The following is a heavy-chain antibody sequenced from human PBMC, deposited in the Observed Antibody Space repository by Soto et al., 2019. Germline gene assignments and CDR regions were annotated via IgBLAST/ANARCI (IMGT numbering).Heavy chain of an antibody. CDR3: ARDQSDYDILTGLGYYYYYGMDV. D-gene: IGHD3-9*01. V-gene: IGHV3-30-3*01. J-gene: IGHJ6*02. CDR1: GFTFSSYA. Sequence: GGSLRLSCAASGFTFSSYAMHWVRQAPGKGLEWVAVISYDGSNKYYADSVKGRFTISRDNSKNTLYLQMNSLRAEDTAVYYCARDQSDYDILTGLGYYYYYGMDVWGPGTKVTVSS. CDR2: ISYDGSNK.